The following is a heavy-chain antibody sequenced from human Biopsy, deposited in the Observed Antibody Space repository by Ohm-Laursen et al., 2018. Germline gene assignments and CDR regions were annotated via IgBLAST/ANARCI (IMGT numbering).Heavy chain of an antibody. CDR2: IHGYERSA. Sequence: SLSLSFTASGFTFSMSVMHWVCQAPGPGLMLVSRIHGYERSATYSDPVNDRFTISRDNAKNTLHLQMHSLLAEDTAVVYCTGECGGVGDYWGQGTMVTVSS. V-gene: IGHV3-74*03. J-gene: IGHJ4*02. CDR1: GFTFSMSV. CDR3: TGECGGVGDY. D-gene: IGHD2-21*01.